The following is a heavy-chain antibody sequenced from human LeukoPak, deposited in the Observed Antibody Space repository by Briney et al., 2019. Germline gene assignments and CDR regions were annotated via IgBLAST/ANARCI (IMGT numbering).Heavy chain of an antibody. CDR1: GFTFRSYR. CDR3: ARDPDYGDEDAFDI. D-gene: IGHD4-17*01. J-gene: IGHJ3*02. Sequence: GGSLRLSCAASGFTFRSYRMTWVRQAPGKGLEWVSSISIGSSYTYYADSVKGRFTISRDNAKNSLYLQMNSLRAEDTAVYYCARDPDYGDEDAFDIWGQGTMVTVSS. CDR2: ISIGSSYT. V-gene: IGHV3-21*01.